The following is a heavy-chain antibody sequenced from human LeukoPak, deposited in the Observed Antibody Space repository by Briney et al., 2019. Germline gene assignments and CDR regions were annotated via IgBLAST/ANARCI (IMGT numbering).Heavy chain of an antibody. D-gene: IGHD1-14*01. CDR3: VKDNPSLHY. J-gene: IGHJ4*02. V-gene: IGHV3-66*01. CDR1: GFTVSSNY. CDR2: IYSGGST. Sequence: GGSLRLSCAASGFTVSSNYMSWVRQAPGKGLEWVSVIYSGGSTYYADSVKGRFTISRDNSTSTLYLEMNSLRAEDTAVYYCVKDNPSLHYWGQGTLVTVSS.